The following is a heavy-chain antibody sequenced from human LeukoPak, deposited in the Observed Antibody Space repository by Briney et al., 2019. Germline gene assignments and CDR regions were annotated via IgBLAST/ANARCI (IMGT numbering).Heavy chain of an antibody. V-gene: IGHV4-59*01. Sequence: SETLSLTCTVSGGSISSYYWSWIRQPPGKGLEWIGYIYYSGSTNYNPSLKSRVTISVDTSKNQFSLKLSSVTAADTAVCYCARYSSGWTFNFDYWGQGTLVTVSS. J-gene: IGHJ4*02. CDR1: GGSISSYY. CDR3: ARYSSGWTFNFDY. CDR2: IYYSGST. D-gene: IGHD6-19*01.